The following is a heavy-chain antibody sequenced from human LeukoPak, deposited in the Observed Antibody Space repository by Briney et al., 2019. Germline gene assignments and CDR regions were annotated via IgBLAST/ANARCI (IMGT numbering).Heavy chain of an antibody. J-gene: IGHJ6*03. CDR3: ARDPPTWSNSAGYYYYYYMDV. CDR2: IYTSGST. Sequence: SETLSLTCTVSSGSISSYYWSWIRQPAGKGLEWIGRIYTSGSTNYNPSLKSRVTMSVDTSENQFSLKLSSVTAADTAVYYCARDPPTWSNSAGYYYYYYMDVWGKGTTVTVSS. CDR1: SGSISSYY. D-gene: IGHD1/OR15-1a*01. V-gene: IGHV4-4*07.